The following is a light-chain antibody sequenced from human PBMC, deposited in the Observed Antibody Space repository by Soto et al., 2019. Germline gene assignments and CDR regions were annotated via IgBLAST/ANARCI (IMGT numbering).Light chain of an antibody. CDR3: QHYNTYSRT. CDR2: KAS. V-gene: IGKV1-5*03. CDR1: DNIGPW. Sequence: DIQMTQSPSTLSASIGDRVAITCRASDNIGPWVAWYQQKPGKAPKLLIYKASTLETGAPSRFAGSGSGTGFTLTITPLQPDDFATYYCQHYNTYSRTFGQGTKVEV. J-gene: IGKJ1*01.